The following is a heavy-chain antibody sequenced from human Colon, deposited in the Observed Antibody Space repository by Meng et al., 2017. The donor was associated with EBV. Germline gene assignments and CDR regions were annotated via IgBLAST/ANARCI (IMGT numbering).Heavy chain of an antibody. D-gene: IGHD1-26*01. CDR3: ARVSKGGSYRFDP. V-gene: IGHV1-46*03. Sequence: QVQLVQSVSDLKNPGASVKVVCKASGYPFTNYYMHWVRQAPGQGLEWMGVINPSGGSTNYAQKFQGRVTMTSDTSTTTVYMDLSSLRSEDTAVYYCARVSKGGSYRFDPWGQGTLVTVSS. CDR2: INPSGGST. J-gene: IGHJ5*02. CDR1: GYPFTNYY.